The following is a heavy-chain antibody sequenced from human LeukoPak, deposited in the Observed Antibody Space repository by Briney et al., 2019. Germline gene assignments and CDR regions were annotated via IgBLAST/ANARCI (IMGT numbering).Heavy chain of an antibody. V-gene: IGHV3-30*02. J-gene: IGHJ4*02. D-gene: IGHD3-3*01. Sequence: GGSLRLSCAASGFTFSSHGMHWVRQAPGKGLEWVTFIRYDGSNKYYTDSVKARFTISRDNSKNTLYLQMNSLRAEDTAVYYCAKAAHYDFWSGYDYWGQGTVVTVSS. CDR1: GFTFSSHG. CDR2: IRYDGSNK. CDR3: AKAAHYDFWSGYDY.